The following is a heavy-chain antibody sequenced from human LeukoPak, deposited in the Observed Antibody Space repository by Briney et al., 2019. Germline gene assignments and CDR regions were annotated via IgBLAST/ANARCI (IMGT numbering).Heavy chain of an antibody. D-gene: IGHD4/OR15-4a*01. CDR3: ARLGGGATSYYYYYMDV. V-gene: IGHV5-51*01. Sequence: GGSLRLSCKGSGYSFTSYWIGWVRQMPGKGLEWMGIIYPGDSDTRYSPSFQGHVTISADKSITTAYLQWSSLKGSNTPMYYCARLGGGATSYYYYYMDVWGKGTTVTVSS. CDR2: IYPGDSDT. J-gene: IGHJ6*03. CDR1: GYSFTSYW.